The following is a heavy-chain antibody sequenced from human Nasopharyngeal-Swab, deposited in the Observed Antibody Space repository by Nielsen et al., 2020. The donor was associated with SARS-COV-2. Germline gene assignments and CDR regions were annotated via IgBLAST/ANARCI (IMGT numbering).Heavy chain of an antibody. J-gene: IGHJ6*02. V-gene: IGHV3-7*01. Sequence: GGSLRLSCAASGFTFSSYWMSWVRQAPGKGLEWVANIKQDGSEKYYVDSVKDRFTISRDNAKNSLYLQMNSLRAEDTAVYYCARDESYYYYYGMDVWGQGTTVTVSS. CDR1: GFTFSSYW. CDR3: ARDESYYYYYGMDV. CDR2: IKQDGSEK.